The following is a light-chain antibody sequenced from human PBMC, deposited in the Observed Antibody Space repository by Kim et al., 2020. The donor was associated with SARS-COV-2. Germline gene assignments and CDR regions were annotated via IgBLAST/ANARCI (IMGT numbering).Light chain of an antibody. J-gene: IGKJ4*01. CDR3: QQYSTSLLT. CDR1: QSVIRF. CDR2: GAS. Sequence: LSPGERATLACRASQSVIRFLAWYQQKPGQAPRLLIHGASSRATGIPDRFSGSGSGTDFTLAISRLEPEDFAVYYCQQYSTSLLTFGGGTKVDIK. V-gene: IGKV3-20*01.